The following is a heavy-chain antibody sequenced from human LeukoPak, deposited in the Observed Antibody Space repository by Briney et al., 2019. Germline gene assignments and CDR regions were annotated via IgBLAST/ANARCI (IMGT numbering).Heavy chain of an antibody. J-gene: IGHJ3*02. CDR2: IYYSGST. Sequence: SETLSLTCTVSGGSISSYYWSWIRQPPGKGLEWIGYIYYSGSTNYNPSLKSRVTISVDTSKNQFSLKLTSVTAADTAVYFCARPAGSYGYDAFDIWGQGTMVTVSS. D-gene: IGHD5-18*01. CDR3: ARPAGSYGYDAFDI. CDR1: GGSISSYY. V-gene: IGHV4-59*08.